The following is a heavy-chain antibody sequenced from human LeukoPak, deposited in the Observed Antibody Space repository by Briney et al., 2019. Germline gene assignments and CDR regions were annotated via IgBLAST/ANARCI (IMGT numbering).Heavy chain of an antibody. J-gene: IGHJ3*02. D-gene: IGHD3-10*01. CDR1: GGSISSSSYD. V-gene: IGHV4-39*07. CDR2: IYYSGST. CDR3: ARTGEYSGSGPSWAFDI. Sequence: SETLSLTCTVSGGSISSSSYDWGWIRQPPGKGLEWIGSIYYSGSTYYNPSLKSRVTISLDTSKNQCSLKLSSLTAADTAVYYCARTGEYSGSGPSWAFDIWGQGTMVTVSS.